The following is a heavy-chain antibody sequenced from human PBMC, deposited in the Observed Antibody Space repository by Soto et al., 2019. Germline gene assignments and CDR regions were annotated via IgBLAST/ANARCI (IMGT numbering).Heavy chain of an antibody. D-gene: IGHD6-19*01. CDR3: ARGAGHSSGWYEFDY. V-gene: IGHV3-21*01. Sequence: EVQLVESGGGLVKHGGSLRLSCAASGFTFSSYSMNWVRQAPGKGLEWVSSISSSSSYIYYADSVKGRFTISRDNAKNSLYLQMNSLRAEDTAVYYCARGAGHSSGWYEFDYWGQGTLVTVSS. J-gene: IGHJ4*02. CDR1: GFTFSSYS. CDR2: ISSSSSYI.